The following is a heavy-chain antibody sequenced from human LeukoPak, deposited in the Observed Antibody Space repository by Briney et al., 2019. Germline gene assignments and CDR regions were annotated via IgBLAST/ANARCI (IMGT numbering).Heavy chain of an antibody. V-gene: IGHV1-69*04. CDR1: GGTFSSYA. CDR2: IIPILGIA. D-gene: IGHD2-21*01. J-gene: IGHJ4*02. CDR3: AGXXXXXXXXXXXYSRPPYYFDY. Sequence: ASVKVSCKASGGTFSSYAISWVRQAPGQGLEWMGRIIPILGIANYAQKFQGRVTITADKSTSTAYMELSSLRSEDTAVDYCAGXXXXXXXXXXXYSRPPYYFDYWGQGTLVTVSS.